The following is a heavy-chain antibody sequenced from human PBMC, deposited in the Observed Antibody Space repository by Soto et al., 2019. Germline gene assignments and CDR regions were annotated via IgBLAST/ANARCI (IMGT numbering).Heavy chain of an antibody. CDR2: IYYSGST. CDR1: GGSISSYY. J-gene: IGHJ4*02. D-gene: IGHD3-22*01. V-gene: IGHV4-59*12. CDR3: ASRFLDYYDSSGYYLANDY. Sequence: SETLSLTCTVSGGSISSYYWSWIRQPPGKGLEWIGYIYYSGSTNYNPSLKSRVTISVDTSKNQFSLKLSSVTAADTAVYYCASRFLDYYDSSGYYLANDYWGQGTLVTVSS.